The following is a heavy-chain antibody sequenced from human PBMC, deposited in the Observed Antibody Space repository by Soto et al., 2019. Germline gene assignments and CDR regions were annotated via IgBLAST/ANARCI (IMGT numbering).Heavy chain of an antibody. J-gene: IGHJ5*02. V-gene: IGHV4-31*03. CDR2: IYSSGST. Sequence: QVQLQESGPGLVKPSQTLSLTCTVSGGSISSGGYYWSWIRQHPGKGLEWIGYIYSSGSTYYNPSLKSRVTISADTSKNQFSLKLSYVTAADTAVYYCARGGRFQFSNWFDPWGQGTLVTVSS. CDR3: ARGGRFQFSNWFDP. D-gene: IGHD3-10*01. CDR1: GGSISSGGYY.